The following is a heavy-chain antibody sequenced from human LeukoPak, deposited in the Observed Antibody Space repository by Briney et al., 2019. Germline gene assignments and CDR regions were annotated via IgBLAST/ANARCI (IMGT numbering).Heavy chain of an antibody. J-gene: IGHJ4*02. V-gene: IGHV3-74*01. CDR2: INGDGSST. CDR1: GFTFSGFW. D-gene: IGHD4-23*01. Sequence: PGGSLRLSCEVSGFTFSGFWMHWVRQAPGKGLVWVSRINGDGSSTNYADSVKGRFTISRDNARNTLYLQMNSLRAEDTGVYYCARGLTPGGGNSAAYWGQGTLVIVSS. CDR3: ARGLTPGGGNSAAY.